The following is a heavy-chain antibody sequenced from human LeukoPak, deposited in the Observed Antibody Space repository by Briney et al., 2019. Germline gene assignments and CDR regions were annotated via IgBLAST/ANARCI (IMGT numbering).Heavy chain of an antibody. D-gene: IGHD3-16*02. J-gene: IGHJ4*02. Sequence: GRSLRLSCAASGFTFSSYGMHWVRQAPGEGLEWVAVIWYDGSNKYYADSVKGRFTISRDNSKNTLYLQMNSLRAEDTAVYYCARAGRLGLRLGELSPAGYWGQGTLVTASS. CDR3: ARAGRLGLRLGELSPAGY. CDR2: IWYDGSNK. CDR1: GFTFSSYG. V-gene: IGHV3-33*01.